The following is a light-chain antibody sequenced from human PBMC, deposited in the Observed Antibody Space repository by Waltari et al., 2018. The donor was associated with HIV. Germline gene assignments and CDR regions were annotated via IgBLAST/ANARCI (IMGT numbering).Light chain of an antibody. CDR3: QQRSSWPAVT. CDR1: QSVGAY. CDR2: DAS. V-gene: IGKV3-11*01. J-gene: IGKJ5*01. Sequence: EIVLTQSPATLSLSPGDRATLSCRASQSVGAYVAWYRQRPGQVPRLLIYDASIRATGIPARISGSGSGTDFTLTISSLEPADFAIYYCQQRSSWPAVTFGQGTRLEIK.